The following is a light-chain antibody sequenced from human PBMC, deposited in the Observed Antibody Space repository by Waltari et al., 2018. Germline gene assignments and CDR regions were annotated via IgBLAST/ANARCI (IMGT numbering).Light chain of an antibody. CDR2: TTT. V-gene: IGLV1-47*02. Sequence: QSVLTQPPSASGTPGQRVTISFSGSSSTLGLKDVYWFQQFPGTAPKLLIYTTTQRPSGIPDRFSASKSGTSASLAIRGLRSEDEADYYCSTWDDSLSGPVFGGGTKLTV. CDR1: SSTLGLKD. CDR3: STWDDSLSGPV. J-gene: IGLJ2*01.